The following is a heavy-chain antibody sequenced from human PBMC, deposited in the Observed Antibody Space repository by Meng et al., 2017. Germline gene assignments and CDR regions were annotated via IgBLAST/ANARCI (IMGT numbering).Heavy chain of an antibody. CDR3: ARDESYIAVAGPNGFDP. Sequence: VQLVQSGAGVKKPGSSVKVSCKAPGGTFSSYAISWVRQAPGQGLEWMGGIIPIFGTANYAQKFQGRVTITADESTSTAYMELSSLRSEDTAVYYCARDESYIAVAGPNGFDPWGQGTLVTVSS. CDR2: IIPIFGTA. CDR1: GGTFSSYA. D-gene: IGHD6-19*01. J-gene: IGHJ5*02. V-gene: IGHV1-69*01.